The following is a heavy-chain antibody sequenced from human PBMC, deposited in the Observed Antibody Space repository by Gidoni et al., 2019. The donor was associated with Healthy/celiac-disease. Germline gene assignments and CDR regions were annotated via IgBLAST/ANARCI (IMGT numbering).Heavy chain of an antibody. Sequence: QVTLRESGPALVKPTQTLTLTCTFSGFSLSTSGMCVSWIRQPPGKALEWLARIDWDDDKYYSTSLKTRLTISKDTSKNQVVLTMTNMDPVDTATYYCARMYYKVAARSGGMDVWGQGTTVTVSS. CDR3: ARMYYKVAARSGGMDV. CDR1: GFSLSTSGMC. J-gene: IGHJ6*02. V-gene: IGHV2-70*15. D-gene: IGHD6-6*01. CDR2: IDWDDDK.